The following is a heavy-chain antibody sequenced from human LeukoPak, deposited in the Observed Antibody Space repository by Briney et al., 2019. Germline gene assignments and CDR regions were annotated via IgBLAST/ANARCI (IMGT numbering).Heavy chain of an antibody. D-gene: IGHD3-9*01. V-gene: IGHV4-61*01. J-gene: IGHJ6*04. CDR1: GGSVSSGSYY. Sequence: SETLSLTCTVSGGSVSSGSYYWSRIRQPPGKGLEWIGYIYYSGSTNYNPSLKSRVTISVDTSKNQFSLKLSSVTAADTAVYYYAGELTEYYDILTGYYTSYYGMDVWGKGTTVTVSS. CDR3: AGELTEYYDILTGYYTSYYGMDV. CDR2: IYYSGST.